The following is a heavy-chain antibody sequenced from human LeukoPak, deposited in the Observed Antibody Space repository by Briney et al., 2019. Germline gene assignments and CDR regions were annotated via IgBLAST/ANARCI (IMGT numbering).Heavy chain of an antibody. CDR2: ISSSSSYI. V-gene: IGHV3-21*04. J-gene: IGHJ4*02. D-gene: IGHD6-13*01. CDR3: ARAKPSIAAAGTIGY. CDR1: GFTFSSYS. Sequence: GGSLRLSCAASGFTFSSYSMNWVRQAPGKGLEWVSSISSSSSYIYYADSVKGRFTISRDNAKNSLYLQMNSLRAEDTAVYYCARAKPSIAAAGTIGYWGQGTLVTVSS.